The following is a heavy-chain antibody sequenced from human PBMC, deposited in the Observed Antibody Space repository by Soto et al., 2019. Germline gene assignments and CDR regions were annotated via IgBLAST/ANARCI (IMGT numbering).Heavy chain of an antibody. CDR2: IIPIFGTA. J-gene: IGHJ3*02. CDR1: GGTFSSYA. D-gene: IGHD3-22*01. V-gene: IGHV1-69*01. Sequence: QVQLVQSGAEVKKPGSSVKVSCKASGGTFSSYAISWVRQAPGQGLEWMGGIIPIFGTANYAQKFQGRVTITADESTSTAYMELSSLRSEDTAVYYCARVGYYDSSGYYSGAFDIWGQGTMVTVSS. CDR3: ARVGYYDSSGYYSGAFDI.